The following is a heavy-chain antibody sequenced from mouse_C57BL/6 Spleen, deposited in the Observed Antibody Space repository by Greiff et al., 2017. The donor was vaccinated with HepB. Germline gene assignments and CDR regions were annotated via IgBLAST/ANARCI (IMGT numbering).Heavy chain of an antibody. CDR1: GYTFTDYE. CDR3: TRFYDGYPFDY. V-gene: IGHV1-15*01. Sequence: VQLQQSGAELVRPGASVTLSCKASGYTFTDYEMHWVKQTPVHGLEWIGAIDPETGGTAYNQKFKGKAILTADKSSSTAYMELRSLTSEDSAVYYCTRFYDGYPFDYWGQGTTLTVSS. CDR2: IDPETGGT. D-gene: IGHD2-3*01. J-gene: IGHJ2*01.